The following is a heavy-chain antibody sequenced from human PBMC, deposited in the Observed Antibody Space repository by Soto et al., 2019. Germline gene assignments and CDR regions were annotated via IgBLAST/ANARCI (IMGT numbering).Heavy chain of an antibody. CDR3: ARDRRGGGSSGWYLSYYYYYGMDV. V-gene: IGHV1-2*04. CDR1: GYTFTGYY. D-gene: IGHD6-19*01. CDR2: INPNSGGT. Sequence: ASVKVSCKASGYTFTGYYMHWVRQAPGQGLEWMGWINPNSGGTNYAQKFQGWVTMTRDTSISTAYMELSRLRSDDTAVYYCARDRRGGGSSGWYLSYYYYYGMDVWGQGTTVTVS. J-gene: IGHJ6*02.